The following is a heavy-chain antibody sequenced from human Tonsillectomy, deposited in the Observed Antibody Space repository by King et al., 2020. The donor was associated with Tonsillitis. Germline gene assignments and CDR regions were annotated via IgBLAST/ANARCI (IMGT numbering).Heavy chain of an antibody. CDR3: ARVVEPSGSGSYFFGY. V-gene: IGHV1-69*01. J-gene: IGHJ4*02. CDR1: GCTFSNYP. CDR2: IIPMFATP. Sequence: VQLVESGAEVKKPGSSVKVSCKASGCTFSNYPISWVRQAPGQGLEWMVGIIPMFATPNYAQKFQGRVTITADESTNTANMELSRLRSDYAAVYYCARVVEPSGSGSYFFGYWGQGTLVTVSS. D-gene: IGHD3-10*01.